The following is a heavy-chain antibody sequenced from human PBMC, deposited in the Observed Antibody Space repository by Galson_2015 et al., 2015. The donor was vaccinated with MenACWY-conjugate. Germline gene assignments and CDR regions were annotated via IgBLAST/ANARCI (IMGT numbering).Heavy chain of an antibody. Sequence: QSGAEVKKPGESLTISCKASGYNFITYWIGWVRQVPGKGLEWVGLISPIVSKTRYSPAFEGRVTISADNSITTAYLQWNSLQASDTAMYYCARHPPGGRGMDVWGQGTTVTASS. J-gene: IGHJ6*02. CDR2: ISPIVSKT. CDR1: GYNFITYW. V-gene: IGHV5-51*01. CDR3: ARHPPGGRGMDV. D-gene: IGHD1-26*01.